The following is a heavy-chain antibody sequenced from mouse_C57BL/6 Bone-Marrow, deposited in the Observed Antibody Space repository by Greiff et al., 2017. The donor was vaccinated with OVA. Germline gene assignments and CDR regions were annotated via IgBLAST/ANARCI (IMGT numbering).Heavy chain of an antibody. V-gene: IGHV1-47*01. CDR2: FHPYNDDT. CDR3: ARGLLRRGDPYYFDY. J-gene: IGHJ2*01. Sequence: QVHVKQSGAELVKPGASVKMSCKASGYTFTTYPIEWMKQNHGKSLEWIGNFHPYNDDTKYNEKFKGKATLTVEKSSSTVYLELSRLTSDDSAVYYCARGLLRRGDPYYFDYWGQGTTLTVSS. CDR1: GYTFTTYP. D-gene: IGHD1-1*01.